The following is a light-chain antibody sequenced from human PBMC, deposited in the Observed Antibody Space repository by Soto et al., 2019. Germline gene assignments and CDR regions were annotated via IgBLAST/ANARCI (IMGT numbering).Light chain of an antibody. CDR1: QSVKSN. Sequence: TKFPSTLSVSPGERATLSCRASQSVKSNLAWYQQKPGQAPRLLVYGASTRATGIPDRFSGSGSGTDFTLTSSRLEPEDFAVYYCQQYGSSGTFGQGTKVDTK. CDR2: GAS. V-gene: IGKV3-20*01. CDR3: QQYGSSGT. J-gene: IGKJ1*01.